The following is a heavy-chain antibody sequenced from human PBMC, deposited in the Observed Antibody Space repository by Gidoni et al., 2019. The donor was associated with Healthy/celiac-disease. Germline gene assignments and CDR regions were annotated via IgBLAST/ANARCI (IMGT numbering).Heavy chain of an antibody. CDR1: GFTFSIYA. V-gene: IGHV3-23*01. D-gene: IGHD3-22*01. CDR3: AKEGVSSGYYYDPFDY. J-gene: IGHJ4*02. CDR2: ISGSGGST. Sequence: EVQLLESGGGLVQPGGSLRLSCAASGFTFSIYAMSWVRQAPGKGLEWVSAISGSGGSTYYADSVKGRFTISRDNSKNTLYLQMNSLRAEDTAVYYCAKEGVSSGYYYDPFDYWGQGTLVTVSS.